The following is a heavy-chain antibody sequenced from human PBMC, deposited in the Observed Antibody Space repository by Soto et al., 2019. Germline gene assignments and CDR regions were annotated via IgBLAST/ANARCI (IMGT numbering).Heavy chain of an antibody. D-gene: IGHD3-9*01. CDR3: ARDILTGSRHGMDV. CDR2: ISSSSSYI. Sequence: GSLRLSCAASGFTFSSYSMNWVRQAPGKGLEWVSSISSSSSYIYYADSVKGRFTISRDNAKNSLYLQMNSLRAEDTAVYYCARDILTGSRHGMDVWGQGTTVTVYS. V-gene: IGHV3-21*01. CDR1: GFTFSSYS. J-gene: IGHJ6*01.